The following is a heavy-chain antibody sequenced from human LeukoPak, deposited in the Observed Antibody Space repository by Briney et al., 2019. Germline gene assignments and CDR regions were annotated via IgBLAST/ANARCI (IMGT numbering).Heavy chain of an antibody. CDR2: ISSSGSTI. D-gene: IGHD2-2*01. Sequence: GSLRLSCAASGFTFSDYYMSWIRQAPGKGLEWVSYISSSGSTIYYADSVKGRFTISRDNAKSSLYLQMNSLRAEDTAVYYCASSAAAPLYGMDVWGQGTTVTVSS. CDR1: GFTFSDYY. CDR3: ASSAAAPLYGMDV. V-gene: IGHV3-11*01. J-gene: IGHJ6*02.